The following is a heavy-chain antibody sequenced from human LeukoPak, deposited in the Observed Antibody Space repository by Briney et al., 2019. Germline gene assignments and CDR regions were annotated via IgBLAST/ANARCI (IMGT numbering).Heavy chain of an antibody. D-gene: IGHD5-24*01. CDR1: GFTVSGNY. CDR3: ARSRDGYNWTAFDY. V-gene: IGHV3-66*01. CDR2: IYSGGST. J-gene: IGHJ4*02. Sequence: GGSLRLSCAASGFTVSGNYMSWVRQAPGKGLEWVSVIYSGGSTYYADSVKGRFTISRDNSKNTLYLQMNSLRAEDTAVYYCARSRDGYNWTAFDYWGQGTLVTVSS.